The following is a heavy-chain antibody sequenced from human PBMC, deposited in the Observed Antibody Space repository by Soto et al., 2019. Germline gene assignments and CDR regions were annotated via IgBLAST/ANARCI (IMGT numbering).Heavy chain of an antibody. Sequence: GGSLRLSCAASGFTFSSYAMSWVRQAPGKGLEWVSAISGSGGSTYYADSVKGRFTISRDNSKNTLYLQMNSLRAEDTAVYYCRVAEGRVSNFDYWGQGTLVTVSS. CDR2: ISGSGGST. CDR3: RVAEGRVSNFDY. CDR1: GFTFSSYA. D-gene: IGHD2-15*01. V-gene: IGHV3-23*01. J-gene: IGHJ4*02.